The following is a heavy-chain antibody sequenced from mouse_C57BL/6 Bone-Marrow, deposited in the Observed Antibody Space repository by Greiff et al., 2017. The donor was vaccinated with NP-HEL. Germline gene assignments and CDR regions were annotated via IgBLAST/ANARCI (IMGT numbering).Heavy chain of an antibody. Sequence: VQPPQSGPVLVTPGASVKMSCPASGSTFTDYYMNWVKQSHGKSLEWIGVINPYNGGTSYNQKFKGKATFTVDKSSSTAYMDLNSLTSEDSAVYYCARGYYGRADYWGQGTTLTVSS. CDR1: GSTFTDYY. CDR2: INPYNGGT. V-gene: IGHV1-19*01. CDR3: ARGYYGRADY. D-gene: IGHD1-1*01. J-gene: IGHJ2*01.